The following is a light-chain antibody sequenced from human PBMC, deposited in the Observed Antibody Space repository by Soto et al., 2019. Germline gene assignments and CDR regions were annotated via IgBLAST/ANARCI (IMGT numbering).Light chain of an antibody. CDR3: QGRTNWSIA. CDR2: DAS. Sequence: EFVLTQSPATLSLSPGERATLSCRASQSVSSYLAWYQQKPGQAPRLLIYDASNRATGIPARFSGTGSGTDFTLTINNPEPEDFAVYYCQGRTNWSIAFGRGTRLETK. V-gene: IGKV3-11*01. CDR1: QSVSSY. J-gene: IGKJ5*01.